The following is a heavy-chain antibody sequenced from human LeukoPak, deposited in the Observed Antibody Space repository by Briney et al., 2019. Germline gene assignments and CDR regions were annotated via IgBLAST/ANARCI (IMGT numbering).Heavy chain of an antibody. CDR1: GFIVSSNY. CDR2: IYSGGST. CDR3: ARDDSSSWYEGNWFDP. D-gene: IGHD6-13*01. Sequence: GGSLRLSCAASGFIVSSNYMSWVRQAPGKGLEWVSVIYSGGSTYYADSVKGRFTISRDNAKNSLYLQMNSLRAEDTAVYYCARDDSSSWYEGNWFDPWGQGTLVTVSS. V-gene: IGHV3-53*01. J-gene: IGHJ5*02.